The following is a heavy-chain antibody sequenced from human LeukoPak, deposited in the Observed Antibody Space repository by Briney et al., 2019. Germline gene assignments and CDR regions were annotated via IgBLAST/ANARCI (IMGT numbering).Heavy chain of an antibody. CDR2: ISYDGSNK. CDR3: ARDGWEAR. Sequence: PGGSLRLSCAASGFTFSSYAMSWVRQAPGKGLEWVAVISYDGSNKYYADSVKGRFTISRDNSKNTLYLQMNSLRAEDTAVYYCARDGWEARWGQGTLVTVSS. D-gene: IGHD1-26*01. CDR1: GFTFSSYA. V-gene: IGHV3-30-3*01. J-gene: IGHJ4*02.